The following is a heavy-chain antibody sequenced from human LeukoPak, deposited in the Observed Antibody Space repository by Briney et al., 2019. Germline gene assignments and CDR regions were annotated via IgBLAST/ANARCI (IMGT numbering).Heavy chain of an antibody. J-gene: IGHJ3*02. V-gene: IGHV3-74*01. CDR3: AREALYDSSSSPGAFDI. D-gene: IGHD3-22*01. Sequence: QPGGSLRLSCAASGFTFTDSWMHWVRQAPGKGLMWVARVNTIGNSTIYADSVKGRFDVSRDNTKNVVYLQMNGLSFDDTGVYYCAREALYDSSSSPGAFDIWGHGTMVTVSS. CDR1: GFTFTDSW. CDR2: VNTIGNST.